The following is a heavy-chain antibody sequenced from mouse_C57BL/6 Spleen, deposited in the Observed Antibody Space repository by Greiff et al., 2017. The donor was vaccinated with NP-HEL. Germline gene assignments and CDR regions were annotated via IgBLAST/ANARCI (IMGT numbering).Heavy chain of an antibody. J-gene: IGHJ2*01. CDR1: GYTFTEYT. D-gene: IGHD1-1*01. CDR2: FYPGSGSI. Sequence: QVQLQQSGAELVKPGASVKLSCKASGYTFTEYTIHWVKQRSGQGLEWIGWFYPGSGSIKYNEKFKDKATLTADTSSSTVYMELSRLTSEDSAVYFCARHGKGGYYYGSSGDFDYWGQVTTVTVAS. V-gene: IGHV1-62-2*01. CDR3: ARHGKGGYYYGSSGDFDY.